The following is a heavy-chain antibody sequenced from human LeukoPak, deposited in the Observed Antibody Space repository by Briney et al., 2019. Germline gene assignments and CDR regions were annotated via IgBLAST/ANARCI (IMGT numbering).Heavy chain of an antibody. CDR2: IRYDGSNK. Sequence: GGSLRLSCAASGFTFSSYGMHWVRQAPGKGLEWVAFIRYDGSNKYYADSVKGRFTISRDNSKNTLYLQMNSLRAEDTAVYYCAKMDIYYGSGSYGPLDPWGQGTLVTVSS. V-gene: IGHV3-30*02. D-gene: IGHD3-10*01. CDR3: AKMDIYYGSGSYGPLDP. J-gene: IGHJ5*02. CDR1: GFTFSSYG.